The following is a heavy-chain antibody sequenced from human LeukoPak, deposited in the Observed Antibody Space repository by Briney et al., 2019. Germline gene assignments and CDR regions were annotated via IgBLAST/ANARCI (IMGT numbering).Heavy chain of an antibody. D-gene: IGHD3-10*01. V-gene: IGHV4-34*01. CDR3: ARLSGFGEFPCYYYYMDV. J-gene: IGHJ6*03. CDR2: INHSGST. Sequence: SETLSLTCAVYGGSFSGYYWSWIRQPPGKGLEWIGEINHSGSTNYNPSLKSRVTISVDTSKNQFSLKLSSVTAADTAVYYCARLSGFGEFPCYYYYMDVWGKGTTVTVSS. CDR1: GGSFSGYY.